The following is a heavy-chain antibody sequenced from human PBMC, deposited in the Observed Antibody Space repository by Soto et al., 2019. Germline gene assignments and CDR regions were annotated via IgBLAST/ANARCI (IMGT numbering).Heavy chain of an antibody. V-gene: IGHV4-34*01. D-gene: IGHD6-19*01. CDR3: AREDRYGWSGESLDV. CDR1: GDSLRGQS. CDR2: LDQSGGT. J-gene: IGHJ6*02. Sequence: SETLSLTCAVVGDSLRGQSWNWIRQSPGKGLEWIGELDQSGGTNYNPSLKSRAIISDDTSKNQFSLTLTSVTAADTAVYYCAREDRYGWSGESLDVWGQGTTVT.